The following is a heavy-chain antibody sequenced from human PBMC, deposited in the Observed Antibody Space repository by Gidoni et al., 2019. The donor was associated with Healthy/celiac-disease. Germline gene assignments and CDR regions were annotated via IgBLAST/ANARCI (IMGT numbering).Heavy chain of an antibody. V-gene: IGHV4-39*01. J-gene: IGHJ4*02. CDR1: GGSIRSRSYY. CDR2: IYYSGST. D-gene: IGHD3-10*01. Sequence: QLQLQESGPGLVKPSETLSLTCTVSGGSIRSRSYYWGWIRQPPGKGLEWIGSIYYSGSTYYNPSLKSRVTISVDTSKNQFSLKLSSVTAADTAVYYCARSRSYGLVLHADFDYWGQGTLVTVSS. CDR3: ARSRSYGLVLHADFDY.